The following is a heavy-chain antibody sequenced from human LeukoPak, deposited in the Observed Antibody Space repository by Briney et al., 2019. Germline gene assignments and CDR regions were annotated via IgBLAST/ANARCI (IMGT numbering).Heavy chain of an antibody. J-gene: IGHJ4*02. CDR1: GFTVSSNY. V-gene: IGHV3-66*02. Sequence: PGGSLRLSCAASGFTVSSNYMSWVRQAPGKGLEWVSVISSGGSTYYADSVKGRFTISRDNSKNTLYLQMNSLRAEDTAVYYCARNPRYSSGWYGYYFDYWGQGTLVTVSS. CDR3: ARNPRYSSGWYGYYFDY. D-gene: IGHD6-19*01. CDR2: ISSGGST.